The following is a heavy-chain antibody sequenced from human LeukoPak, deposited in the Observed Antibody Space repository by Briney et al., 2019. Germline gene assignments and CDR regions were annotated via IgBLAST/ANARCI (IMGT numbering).Heavy chain of an antibody. V-gene: IGHV3-13*01. J-gene: IGHJ6*02. D-gene: IGHD4-17*01. CDR1: GFTFSSYD. Sequence: GGSLRLSCAASGFTFSSYDMHWVRQATGKGLEWVSGIGTAGDTYYPGSVKGRFTISRENAKNSLYLQMNSLRAGDTAVYYCARAPPYGEYSLAMDVWGQGTTVPVSS. CDR2: IGTAGDT. CDR3: ARAPPYGEYSLAMDV.